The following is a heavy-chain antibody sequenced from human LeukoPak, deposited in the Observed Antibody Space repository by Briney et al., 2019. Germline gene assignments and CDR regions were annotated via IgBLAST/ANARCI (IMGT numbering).Heavy chain of an antibody. D-gene: IGHD3-22*01. CDR1: GGSISSYY. V-gene: IGHV4-59*01. J-gene: IGHJ4*02. CDR3: ARVSRGIGSGYYYFDY. Sequence: PSETLSLTCTVSGGSISSYYWSWIRQPPGKGLEWIGYIYYSGSTNYNPSLKSRVTISVDTSKNQFSLKLSSVTAADTAVYYCARVSRGIGSGYYYFDYWGQGTLVTVSS. CDR2: IYYSGST.